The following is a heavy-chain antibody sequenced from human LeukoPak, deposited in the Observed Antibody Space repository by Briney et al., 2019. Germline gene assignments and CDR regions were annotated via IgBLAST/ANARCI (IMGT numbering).Heavy chain of an antibody. D-gene: IGHD6-13*01. CDR3: ARAPFSSSWYGWFDP. CDR2: INHSGST. V-gene: IGHV4-34*01. CDR1: GGSFSGYY. J-gene: IGHJ5*02. Sequence: SETLSLTCAVYGGSFSGYYWSWIRQPPGKGLEWIGEINHSGSTNYNPSLKSRVTISVDTFKNQFSLKLSSVTAADTAVYYCARAPFSSSWYGWFDPWGQGTLVTVSS.